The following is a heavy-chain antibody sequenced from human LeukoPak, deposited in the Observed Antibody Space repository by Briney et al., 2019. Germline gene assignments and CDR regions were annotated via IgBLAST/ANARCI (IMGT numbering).Heavy chain of an antibody. CDR1: GFTFDDYA. CDR3: ARDRRYEYYFDY. J-gene: IGHJ4*02. Sequence: QSGGSLRLSCAVSGFTFDDYAMHWVRQVPGKGLEWVSGINWNSDSIGYADSVKGRFTISRDNAKNSLYLQMNSLRAEDTAVYYCARDRRYEYYFDYWGQGTLVTVSS. CDR2: INWNSDSI. D-gene: IGHD2-2*01. V-gene: IGHV3-9*01.